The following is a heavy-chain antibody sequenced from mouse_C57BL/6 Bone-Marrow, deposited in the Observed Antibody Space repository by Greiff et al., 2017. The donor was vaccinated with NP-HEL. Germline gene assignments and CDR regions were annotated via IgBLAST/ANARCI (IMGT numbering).Heavy chain of an antibody. V-gene: IGHV5-6*02. J-gene: IGHJ2*01. CDR3: ARQRYGSSPYFDY. D-gene: IGHD1-1*01. CDR2: ISSGGSYT. Sequence: EVMLVESGGDLVKPGGSLKLSCAASGFTFSSYGMSWVRQTPDKRLEWVATISSGGSYTYYPDSVKGRFTISRDNAKNTLYLQMSSLKSEDTAMYYCARQRYGSSPYFDYWGQGTTLTVSS. CDR1: GFTFSSYG.